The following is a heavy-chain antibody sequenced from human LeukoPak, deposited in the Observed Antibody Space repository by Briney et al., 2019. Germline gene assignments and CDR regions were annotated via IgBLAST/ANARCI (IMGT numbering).Heavy chain of an antibody. CDR3: ASLDYYDREGY. D-gene: IGHD3-22*01. Sequence: PSETLSLTCSVSGVSISNNYFYWAWIRQPPGQGLELIGYVHHTGSTFHNSSLKSRVTISAGTSQNQFSLSLTSVTAADTAVYYCASLDYYDREGYWGQGTLVTVSS. CDR1: GVSISNNYFY. V-gene: IGHV4-39*01. CDR2: VHHTGST. J-gene: IGHJ4*02.